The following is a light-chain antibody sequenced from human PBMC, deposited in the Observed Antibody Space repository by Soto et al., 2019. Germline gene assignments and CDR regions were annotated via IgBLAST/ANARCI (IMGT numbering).Light chain of an antibody. CDR1: LSISTW. Sequence: DIQLTQSPSTLSASVGDRVTITCRASLSISTWMAWYQQKPGKAPKVLIYDASVLASGVPSRFSGSGSGTEFTLAINSLQPDDFASYYCQQYFAYSLTFGQGTKVDVK. CDR3: QQYFAYSLT. V-gene: IGKV1-5*01. CDR2: DAS. J-gene: IGKJ1*01.